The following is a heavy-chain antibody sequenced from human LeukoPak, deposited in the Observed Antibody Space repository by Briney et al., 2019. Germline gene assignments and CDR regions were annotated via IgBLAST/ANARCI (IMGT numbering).Heavy chain of an antibody. Sequence: GASMKVSCKASGYTFTSYGISWVRQAPGQGLEWMGWISAYNGNTNYAQKLQGRVTMTTDTSTSTAYMELRSLRSDDTAVYYCARDLPPWTNNWFDPWGQGTLVTVSS. CDR1: GYTFTSYG. CDR3: ARDLPPWTNNWFDP. D-gene: IGHD3/OR15-3a*01. CDR2: ISAYNGNT. V-gene: IGHV1-18*01. J-gene: IGHJ5*02.